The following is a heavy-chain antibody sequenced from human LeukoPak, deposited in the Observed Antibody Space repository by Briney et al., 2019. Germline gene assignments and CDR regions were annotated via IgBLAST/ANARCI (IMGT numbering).Heavy chain of an antibody. CDR2: MNPNSGNM. Sequence: EASVKVSCKASGYTFTSYDINWVRQATGQGLEWMGWMNPNSGNMGYAQKFQGRVTMTRNTSISTAYMELSSLRSEDTAVYYCARGGGDYDFWSGYYYFDYWGQGTLVTVSS. CDR1: GYTFTSYD. D-gene: IGHD3-3*01. CDR3: ARGGGDYDFWSGYYYFDY. V-gene: IGHV1-8*01. J-gene: IGHJ4*02.